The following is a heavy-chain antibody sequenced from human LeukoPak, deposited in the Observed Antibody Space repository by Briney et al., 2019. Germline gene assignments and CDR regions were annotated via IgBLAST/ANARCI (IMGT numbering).Heavy chain of an antibody. CDR3: ARDQSVRLLQTSSTYFKHVFAI. CDR1: GYTFTNYG. CDR2: ISAYNGKT. Sequence: ASVKVSCKTSGYTFTNYGISWVRQAPGLGLEWMGWISAYNGKTNYAQEVQSRVTMTTDTSTSTAYMELRSLRFDDTAVYYCARDQSVRLLQTSSTYFKHVFAIWGQGSMVTVSS. V-gene: IGHV1-18*01. D-gene: IGHD6-13*01. J-gene: IGHJ3*02.